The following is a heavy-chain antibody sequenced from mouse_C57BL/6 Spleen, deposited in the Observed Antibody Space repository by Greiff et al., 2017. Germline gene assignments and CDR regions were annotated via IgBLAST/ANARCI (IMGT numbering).Heavy chain of an antibody. CDR2: ILPGSGST. Sequence: QVQLQQSGAELMMPGASVKLSCKATGYTFTGYWIEWVKQRTGHGLEWIGEILPGSGSTNYNEKFKGKATFTADTSSNTAYMQLGSLTTEDSAIYYCARYSGRSPYWYFDVWGTGTTVTVSS. CDR1: GYTFTGYW. V-gene: IGHV1-9*01. CDR3: ARYSGRSPYWYFDV. J-gene: IGHJ1*03.